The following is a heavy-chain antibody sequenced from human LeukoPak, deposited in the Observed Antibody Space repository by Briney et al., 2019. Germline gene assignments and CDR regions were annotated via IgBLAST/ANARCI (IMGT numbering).Heavy chain of an antibody. CDR2: IYYSGST. CDR1: GGSISSYY. J-gene: IGHJ4*02. Sequence: SETLSLTCTVSGGSISSYYWSWIRQPPGKGLEWIGYIYYSGSTNYNPSLKSRVTISVDTSKNQFSLKLSSVTAADTAVYYCARRRGNTSGFQGYYFDYWGQGTLVTVSS. V-gene: IGHV4-59*12. CDR3: ARRRGNTSGFQGYYFDY. D-gene: IGHD6-19*01.